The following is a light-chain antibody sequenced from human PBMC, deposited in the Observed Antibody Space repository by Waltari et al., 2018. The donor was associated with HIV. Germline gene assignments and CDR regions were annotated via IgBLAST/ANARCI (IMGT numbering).Light chain of an antibody. CDR2: DDR. V-gene: IGLV3-21*04. J-gene: IGLJ3*02. Sequence: SYVLTQPPSVAVAPGMTATITCGGDHIGGKSVNWYQQKPGQAPVVVIYDDRVRPSEIPERFSGSNSGNTATLTISGVEVGDEADYSCHVWDSRSDVVFGGGTKLTVL. CDR3: HVWDSRSDVV. CDR1: HIGGKS.